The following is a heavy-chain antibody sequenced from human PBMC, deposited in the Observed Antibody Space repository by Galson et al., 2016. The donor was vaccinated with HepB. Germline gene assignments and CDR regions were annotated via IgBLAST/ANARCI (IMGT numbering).Heavy chain of an antibody. J-gene: IGHJ4*02. CDR3: ASLDAYNANLDY. V-gene: IGHV4-59*01. CDR2: IHYSGNT. D-gene: IGHD5-24*01. Sequence: SETLSLTCTVSGGSISNYYWSWIRQPPGKGLEWIGYIHYSGNTNFNPSLRSRVTISVDTSKNQFSLRLTSVTAADTAVYYCASLDAYNANLDYWGQGTLVTVSS. CDR1: GGSISNYY.